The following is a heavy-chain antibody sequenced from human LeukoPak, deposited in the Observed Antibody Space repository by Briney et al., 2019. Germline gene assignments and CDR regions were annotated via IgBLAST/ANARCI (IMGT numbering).Heavy chain of an antibody. J-gene: IGHJ4*01. CDR1: GFTFSRFN. CDR2: IWYDGTDT. D-gene: IGHD3-3*01. CDR3: ARGFLDFDF. Sequence: GGSLRLSCVASGFTFSRFNMHWVRQAQGKGLEWVALIWYDGTDTYYADAVKGRFTISRDDPKNTVYLQMNSLRAEDTAFYYCARGFLDFDFWGHGTLVTVSS. V-gene: IGHV3-33*01.